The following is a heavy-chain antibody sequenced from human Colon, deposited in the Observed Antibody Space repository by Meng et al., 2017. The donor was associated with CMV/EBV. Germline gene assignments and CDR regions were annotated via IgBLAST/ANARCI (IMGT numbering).Heavy chain of an antibody. CDR3: ARAGNRRLHLIDY. Sequence: ESLKISCTVSGGSISSYYWSWIRQPPGKGLEWIGYIYYSGSTNYNPSLKSRVTISVDTSKNQFSLNLRSVTAADTAVYYCARAGNRRLHLIDYWGQGTLVTVSS. D-gene: IGHD4-11*01. CDR1: GGSISSYY. V-gene: IGHV4-59*12. J-gene: IGHJ4*02. CDR2: IYYSGST.